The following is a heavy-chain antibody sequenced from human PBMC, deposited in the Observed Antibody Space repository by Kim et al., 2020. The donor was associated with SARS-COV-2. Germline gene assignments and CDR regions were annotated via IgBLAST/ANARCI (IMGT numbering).Heavy chain of an antibody. D-gene: IGHD3-16*01. CDR1: GYTLTELS. CDR3: ATAGGVGWYFDL. CDR2: FDPEDGET. V-gene: IGHV1-24*01. Sequence: ASVKVSCKVSGYTLTELSMHWVRQAPGKGLEWMGGFDPEDGETIYAQKFQGRVTMTEDTSTDTAYMELSSLRSEDTAVYYCATAGGVGWYFDLWGRGTLVTVSS. J-gene: IGHJ2*01.